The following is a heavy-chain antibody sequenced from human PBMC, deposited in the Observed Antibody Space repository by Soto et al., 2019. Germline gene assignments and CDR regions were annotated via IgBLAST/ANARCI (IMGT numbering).Heavy chain of an antibody. Sequence: GESLKISCKGSGYSFTSYWIGWVRQMPGKGLEWMGIIYPGDSDTRYSPSFQGQVTISADKSISTAYLQWSSLKASDTAMYYCARLPIMEDHYYYYMDVWGKGTMVTVSS. D-gene: IGHD3-3*01. CDR2: IYPGDSDT. CDR3: ARLPIMEDHYYYYMDV. CDR1: GYSFTSYW. J-gene: IGHJ6*03. V-gene: IGHV5-51*01.